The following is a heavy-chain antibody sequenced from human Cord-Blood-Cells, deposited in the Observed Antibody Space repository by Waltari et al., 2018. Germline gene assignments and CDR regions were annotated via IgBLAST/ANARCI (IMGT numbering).Heavy chain of an antibody. D-gene: IGHD6-13*01. Sequence: QLQLQESGPGLVKPSETLSLTCTVPGGSISISSYYWGWIRQPPGKGLEWIGSIYYSRITYYNPSLKSRVTISVDTSKNQFSLKLSSVTAADTAVYYCASGYSSSWYFDYWGQGTLVTVSS. J-gene: IGHJ4*02. CDR3: ASGYSSSWYFDY. V-gene: IGHV4-39*01. CDR2: IYYSRIT. CDR1: GGSISISSYY.